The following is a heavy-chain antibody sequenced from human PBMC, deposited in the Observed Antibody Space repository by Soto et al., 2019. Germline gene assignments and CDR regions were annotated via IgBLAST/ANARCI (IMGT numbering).Heavy chain of an antibody. V-gene: IGHV6-1*01. D-gene: IGHD6-19*01. Sequence: SHNLSLTCAISGDHVSLYTAAWTLIRSSPSRGLEWLGRTYYRSNWRHDYAVSVKSRITVNPDTSKNHFSLQLNSVTPDDTAVYYCARGVAGSGFDLGGQGTL. CDR1: GDHVSLYTAA. CDR3: ARGVAGSGFDL. CDR2: TYYRSNWRH. J-gene: IGHJ4*02.